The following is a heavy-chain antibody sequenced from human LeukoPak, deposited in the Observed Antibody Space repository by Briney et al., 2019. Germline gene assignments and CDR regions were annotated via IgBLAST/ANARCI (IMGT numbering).Heavy chain of an antibody. CDR3: AEGRGGGGSSWRYYYYYMDV. V-gene: IGHV4-59*01. CDR1: GDSISSYY. Sequence: SETLSLTCTVSGDSISSYYWSWIRQPPGKGLEWIGYIFYSGNTNYNPSLKSRVTISVDTSKNQFSLKLSSVTAADTAVYYCAEGRGGGGSSWRYYYYYMDVWGKGTTVTISS. CDR2: IFYSGNT. D-gene: IGHD6-13*01. J-gene: IGHJ6*03.